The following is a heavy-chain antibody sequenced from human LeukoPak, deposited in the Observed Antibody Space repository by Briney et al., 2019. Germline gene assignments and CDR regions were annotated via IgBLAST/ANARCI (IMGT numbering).Heavy chain of an antibody. CDR1: GFTVSSNY. V-gene: IGHV3-66*01. CDR2: IYSGGST. J-gene: IGHJ4*02. CDR3: ARDSHRESHFDY. Sequence: GGSLRLSCASSGFTVSSNYMSWVRQAPGKGLEWVSVIYSGGSTYYADSVKGRFTISRDNSKNTLYLQMNSLRAEDTAVYYCARDSHRESHFDYWGQGTLVTVSS. D-gene: IGHD1-14*01.